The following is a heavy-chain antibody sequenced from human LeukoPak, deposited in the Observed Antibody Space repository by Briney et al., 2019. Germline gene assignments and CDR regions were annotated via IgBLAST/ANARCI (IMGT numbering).Heavy chain of an antibody. D-gene: IGHD6-19*01. V-gene: IGHV4-34*01. Sequence: SSETLSLTCAVYGGSFSGYYWSWIRQPPGKGLEWIGEINHSGSTNYNPSLKSRVTISVDTSKNQFSLKLSSVTAADTAVYYCVRLGGIAVAGTRQVFDYWGQGTLVTVSS. CDR3: VRLGGIAVAGTRQVFDY. CDR2: INHSGST. J-gene: IGHJ4*02. CDR1: GGSFSGYY.